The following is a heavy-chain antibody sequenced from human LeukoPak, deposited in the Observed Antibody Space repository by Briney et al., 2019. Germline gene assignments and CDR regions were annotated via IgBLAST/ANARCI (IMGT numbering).Heavy chain of an antibody. J-gene: IGHJ6*02. Sequence: PSQTLSLTCTVSGGSISSGGYYWSWIRQHPGKGLEWIGYIYYSGSTYYNPSLKSRVTISVDTSKNQFSLKLSSVTAADTAVYYCARATGVAAAGLPHYYYYGMDVWGQGTTVTVSS. CDR1: GGSISSGGYY. CDR2: IYYSGST. V-gene: IGHV4-31*03. CDR3: ARATGVAAAGLPHYYYYGMDV. D-gene: IGHD6-13*01.